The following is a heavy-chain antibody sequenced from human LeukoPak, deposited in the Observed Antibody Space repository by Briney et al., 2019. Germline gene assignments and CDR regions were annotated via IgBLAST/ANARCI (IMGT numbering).Heavy chain of an antibody. V-gene: IGHV4-4*02. Sequence: SGTLSLTCAVSGGSISSPKWWSWVRQPPGKGPEWSGEIYHSGNTKYNPSLKSRVTISVDKSKNQFSLKLSSVTAADTAVYYCARSVYSTNADSWGQGTLVTVSS. D-gene: IGHD6-13*01. J-gene: IGHJ4*02. CDR3: ARSVYSTNADS. CDR1: GGSISSPKW. CDR2: IYHSGNT.